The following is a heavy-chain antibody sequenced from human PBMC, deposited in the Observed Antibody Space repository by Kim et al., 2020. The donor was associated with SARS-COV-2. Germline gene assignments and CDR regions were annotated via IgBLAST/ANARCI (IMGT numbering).Heavy chain of an antibody. V-gene: IGHV1-24*01. Sequence: QKFQGRGTMTEDTSTDTAYMELSSLRSEDTAVYYCATALITMIGPNWFDPWGQGTLVTVSS. D-gene: IGHD3-10*02. J-gene: IGHJ5*02. CDR3: ATALITMIGPNWFDP.